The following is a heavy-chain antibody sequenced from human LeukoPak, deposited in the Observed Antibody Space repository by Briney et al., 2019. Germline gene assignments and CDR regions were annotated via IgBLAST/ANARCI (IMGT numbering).Heavy chain of an antibody. D-gene: IGHD3-16*01. J-gene: IGHJ4*02. CDR2: IYYSGST. CDR3: ARPNRVWGWGYFDY. CDR1: GGSISSSSYY. V-gene: IGHV4-39*01. Sequence: SETLSLTCTVSGGSISSSSYYWGWIRQPPGKGLEWIGSIYYSGSTYYNPSLKSRVTISVDTSKNQFSLKLSSVTAADTAVYYCARPNRVWGWGYFDYWGQGTLVTVSS.